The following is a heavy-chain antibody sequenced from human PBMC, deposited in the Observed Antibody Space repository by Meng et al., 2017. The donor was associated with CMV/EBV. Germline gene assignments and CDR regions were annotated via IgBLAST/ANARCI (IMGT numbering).Heavy chain of an antibody. CDR1: GGSISSYF. V-gene: IGHV4-59*01. CDR2: IYDIGST. J-gene: IGHJ6*02. D-gene: IGHD6-13*01. Sequence: SETLSLTCTVSGGSISSYFWSWVRQPPGQGLERVGYIYDIGSTNYNHSLKSRVTISVDPSKHQISLKLSSVTAADTAVYYCARDRVIAAHGTYYSYGMDVWGQGTTVTVSS. CDR3: ARDRVIAAHGTYYSYGMDV.